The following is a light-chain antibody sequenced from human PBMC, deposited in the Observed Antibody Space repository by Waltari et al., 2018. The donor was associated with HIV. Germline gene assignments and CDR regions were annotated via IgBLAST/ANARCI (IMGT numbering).Light chain of an antibody. CDR1: SPNIGSNY. CDR3: AAWDDSLSPHVV. V-gene: IGLV1-47*01. J-gene: IGLJ2*01. Sequence: QSVLTQPHSASGTPGQRVTISCSGSSPNIGSNYVYWYQHLPGTTPKLLIYRDTQRPSSVPDRFSGSKSGTSASLAISGLRSEDEADYYCAAWDDSLSPHVVFGAGTKLTVL. CDR2: RDT.